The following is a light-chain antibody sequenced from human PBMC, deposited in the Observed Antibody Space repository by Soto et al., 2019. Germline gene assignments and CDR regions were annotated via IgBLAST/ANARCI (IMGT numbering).Light chain of an antibody. Sequence: MSLSLSALSGKKKDRVTITFRASQSISIWLAWDQQKPGKAPKLLIYAASSLQSGVPSRFSGSGSGTDFTLTISSLQPEDFATYYCQQANIFLLT. CDR2: AAS. V-gene: IGKV1-12*01. CDR1: QSISIW. CDR3: QQANIFLLT. J-gene: IGKJ4*01.